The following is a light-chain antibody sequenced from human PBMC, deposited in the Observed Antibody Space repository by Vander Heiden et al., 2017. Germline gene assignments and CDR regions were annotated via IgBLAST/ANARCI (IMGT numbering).Light chain of an antibody. CDR2: DNI. J-gene: IGLJ2*01. V-gene: IGLV1-40*01. Sequence: QSVLTRPPSVSGAPGQRVPISYTGSSSSIGAGYDVHWYQQLPGTAPKLLIYDNINRPSGVPDRFSSSKSGTSASLAITGLQAEDEADYYCQSYDSSLGGHVVFGGGTKLTVL. CDR3: QSYDSSLGGHVV. CDR1: SSSIGAGYD.